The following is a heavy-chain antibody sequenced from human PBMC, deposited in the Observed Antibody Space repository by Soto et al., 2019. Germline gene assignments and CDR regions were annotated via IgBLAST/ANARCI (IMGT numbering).Heavy chain of an antibody. V-gene: IGHV4-34*09. CDR2: INHSGST. CDR1: GGSFSGYY. J-gene: IGHJ5*02. CDR3: ARAGVATIYPGNNWFDP. Sequence: TLSLTCAVYGGSFSGYYWTWIHQPPGTGLEWIGEINHSGSTNYNPSLKSRVTISVDTSKNQFSLNLSSVTAADTAMYYCARAGVATIYPGNNWFDPWGQGTLVTVSS. D-gene: IGHD5-12*01.